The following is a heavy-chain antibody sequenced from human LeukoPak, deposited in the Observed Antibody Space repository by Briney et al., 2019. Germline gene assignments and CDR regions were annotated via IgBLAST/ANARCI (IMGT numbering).Heavy chain of an antibody. CDR2: IYYSGST. D-gene: IGHD1-26*01. V-gene: IGHV4-59*08. CDR3: ARHSRVGASVDY. CDR1: GGSISSYY. J-gene: IGHJ4*02. Sequence: PSVTLSLTCTVSGGSISSYYWSWIRQPPGKGLEWIGYIYYSGSTNYNPSLKSRVTISVDPTKHQFSLTLSSVTAADTAVYYCARHSRVGASVDYWGQGTLVTVPS.